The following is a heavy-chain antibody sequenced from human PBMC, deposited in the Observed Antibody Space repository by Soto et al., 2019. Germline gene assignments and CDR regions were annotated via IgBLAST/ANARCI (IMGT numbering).Heavy chain of an antibody. J-gene: IGHJ6*02. CDR3: ARDRAYTTGTSPSRYYYYGMDV. V-gene: IGHV4-61*01. D-gene: IGHD1-1*01. Sequence: QVQLQESGPGLVKPSETLSLTCTVSGGSVSTGSYYWSWIRQPPGKGLEWIGYIYYSGSTNYNPSLQGRVTISVDTSKNQFSLKLSSVTAADTAVYYCARDRAYTTGTSPSRYYYYGMDVWGQGTTVTVSS. CDR1: GGSVSTGSYY. CDR2: IYYSGST.